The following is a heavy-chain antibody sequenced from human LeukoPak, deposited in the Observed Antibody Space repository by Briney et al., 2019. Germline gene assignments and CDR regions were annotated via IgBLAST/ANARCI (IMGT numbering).Heavy chain of an antibody. J-gene: IGHJ3*02. Sequence: SETLSLTCAVYGGSFSGYYWSWIRQPPGKGLEWIGEINHSGSTNYNPSLKSRVTISVDTSKNQFSLKLSSVTAADTAVYYCARGYSRYDYVWGSYRPDDAFDIWGQGTMVTVSS. CDR3: ARGYSRYDYVWGSYRPDDAFDI. CDR2: INHSGST. D-gene: IGHD3-16*02. CDR1: GGSFSGYY. V-gene: IGHV4-34*01.